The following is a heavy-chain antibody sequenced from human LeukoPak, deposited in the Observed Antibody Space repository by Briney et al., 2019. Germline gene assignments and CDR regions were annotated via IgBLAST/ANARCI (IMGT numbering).Heavy chain of an antibody. D-gene: IGHD5-12*01. CDR3: ARLGRGYSGYAPIDY. CDR1: GGSISSSSYY. Sequence: SETLSLTCTVSGGSISSSSYYWGWIRQPPGKGLEWIGSIYYSGSTYYNPSLKSRVTISVDTSKNQFSLKLSSVTAADTAVYYCARLGRGYSGYAPIDYWGQGTLVTVSS. CDR2: IYYSGST. J-gene: IGHJ4*02. V-gene: IGHV4-39*07.